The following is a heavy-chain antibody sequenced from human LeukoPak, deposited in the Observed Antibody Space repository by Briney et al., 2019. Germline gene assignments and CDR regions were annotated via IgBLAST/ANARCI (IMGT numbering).Heavy chain of an antibody. CDR2: ISAYDGLR. V-gene: IGHV1-18*01. J-gene: IGHJ5*02. CDR3: VRDPEIAVAGLPNWFDP. Sequence: ASVKVSCKASGYTFTTYGISWVRQAPGLGLEWMAWISAYDGLRNDAQKFQGRVTTTIDTSTNTAYMELRSLRSDDTAVYYCVRDPEIAVAGLPNWFDPWGQGTLVTVSS. D-gene: IGHD6-19*01. CDR1: GYTFTTYG.